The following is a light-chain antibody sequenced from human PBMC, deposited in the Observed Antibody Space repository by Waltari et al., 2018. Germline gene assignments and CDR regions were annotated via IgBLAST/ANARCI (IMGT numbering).Light chain of an antibody. V-gene: IGLV3-10*01. J-gene: IGLJ1*01. CDR2: EDN. CDR3: YSTDSSGLGV. CDR1: ALPKKY. Sequence: SDELTQPPSVSVSPGQTARITCHGDALPKKYAHWYQQKSGQAPVVVIYEDNKRPSEIPERFSGSSSGTMATLTISGAQVEDEADYYCYSTDSSGLGVFGTGTKVTVL.